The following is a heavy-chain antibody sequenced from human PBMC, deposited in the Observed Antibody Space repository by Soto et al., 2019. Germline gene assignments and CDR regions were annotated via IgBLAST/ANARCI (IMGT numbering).Heavy chain of an antibody. D-gene: IGHD3-3*01. CDR2: ISGSGGST. Sequence: GGSLRLSCAASGFTFSSYAMSWVRQAPGKGLEWVSAISGSGGSTYYADSVKGRFTISRDNSKNTLYLQMNSLRAEDTAVYYCAKGGGYDFWSGYCGYWGQGTLVTVSS. V-gene: IGHV3-23*01. CDR3: AKGGGYDFWSGYCGY. CDR1: GFTFSSYA. J-gene: IGHJ4*02.